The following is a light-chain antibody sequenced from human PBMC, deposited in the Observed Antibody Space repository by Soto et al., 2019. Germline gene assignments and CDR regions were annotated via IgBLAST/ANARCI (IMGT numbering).Light chain of an antibody. CDR2: GAS. CDR1: PSVNIN. J-gene: IGKJ5*01. CDR3: QQYNNWPIT. Sequence: VLTQSPATLSASPGEGATISCRASPSVNINLAWYQQKPGQAPKLLIYGASTWDTGVPARFSGSGSGTEFTLTISTLQSEDFAIYYCQQYNNWPITFGQGTRLEIK. V-gene: IGKV3-15*01.